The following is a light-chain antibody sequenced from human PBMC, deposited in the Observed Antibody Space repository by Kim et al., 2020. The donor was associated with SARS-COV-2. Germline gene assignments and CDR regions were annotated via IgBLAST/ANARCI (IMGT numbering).Light chain of an antibody. Sequence: QSALTQPASVSGSPGQSITISCTGTSSDIGGYNYVSWYQQHPGKAPKVMIYDVSKRPSGVSNRFSGSKSGNTASLTISGLQAEDEADYYCSSYTSSSTYIFGSGTKLTVL. J-gene: IGLJ1*01. V-gene: IGLV2-14*03. CDR1: SSDIGGYNY. CDR3: SSYTSSSTYI. CDR2: DVS.